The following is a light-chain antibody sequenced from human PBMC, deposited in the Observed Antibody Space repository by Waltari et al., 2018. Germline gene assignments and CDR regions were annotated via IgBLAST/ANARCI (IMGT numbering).Light chain of an antibody. CDR3: QQYGSSPPYT. V-gene: IGKV3-20*01. J-gene: IGKJ2*01. CDR1: QSVSSSY. Sequence: EIVLTQSPGTLSLSPGETATLSCRDSQSVSSSYLAWYQQKPGQAPRLLIYGESSRATGIPDRFSGSGSGTDFTLTISRLEPEDFAVYYCQQYGSSPPYTFGQGTKLEIK. CDR2: GES.